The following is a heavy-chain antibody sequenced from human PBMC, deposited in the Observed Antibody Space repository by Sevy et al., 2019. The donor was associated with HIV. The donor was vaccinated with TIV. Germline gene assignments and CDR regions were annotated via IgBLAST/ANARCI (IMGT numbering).Heavy chain of an antibody. D-gene: IGHD3-3*01. CDR2: ISSSGSTI. J-gene: IGHJ4*02. CDR1: GFTFSSYE. Sequence: GGSLRLSCAASGFTFSSYEMNWVRQAPGKGLEWVSYISSSGSTIYYADSVKGRFTISRDNAKNSLYLQMNSLRAEDTAVYYCARDFRHDYDFWSGYFDYWGQGTLATVSS. V-gene: IGHV3-48*03. CDR3: ARDFRHDYDFWSGYFDY.